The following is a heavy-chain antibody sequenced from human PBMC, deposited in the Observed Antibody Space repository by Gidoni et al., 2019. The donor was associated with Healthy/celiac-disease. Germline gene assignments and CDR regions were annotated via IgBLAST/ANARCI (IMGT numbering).Heavy chain of an antibody. D-gene: IGHD6-13*01. CDR3: ARGKIAAAGTFGSYYYYGMDV. CDR2: INHRGST. J-gene: IGHJ6*02. Sequence: QVQLQPWGAGLLQPSETLSLTCAVYGGSFRGYYWSWISQPPGNGLEWIGEINHRGSTNYNPSHKSRVTISVETSKNQVYRKLSAVTAADTAVYYCARGKIAAAGTFGSYYYYGMDVWGQGTTVTVSS. V-gene: IGHV4-34*01. CDR1: GGSFRGYY.